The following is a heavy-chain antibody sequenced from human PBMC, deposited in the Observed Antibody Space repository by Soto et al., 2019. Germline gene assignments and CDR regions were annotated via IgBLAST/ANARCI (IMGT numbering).Heavy chain of an antibody. CDR1: GGSISSYY. CDR2: IYYSGST. V-gene: IGHV4-59*01. CDR3: ARSPLKVGATLWWFDP. J-gene: IGHJ5*02. D-gene: IGHD1-26*01. Sequence: PSETLSLTCTVSGGSISSYYWSWIRQPPGKGLEWIGYIYYSGSTNYNPSLKSRVTISVDTSKNQFSLKLSSVTAADTAVYYCARSPLKVGATLWWFDPWGQGILVTVSS.